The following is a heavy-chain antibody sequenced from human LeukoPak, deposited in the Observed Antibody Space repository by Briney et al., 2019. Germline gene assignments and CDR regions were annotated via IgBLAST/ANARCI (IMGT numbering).Heavy chain of an antibody. CDR1: GFTFSDNY. CDR3: ARVGLTGYYRAFYY. CDR2: ISSSGSTI. V-gene: IGHV3-11*01. D-gene: IGHD3-9*01. Sequence: GGSLRLFCAASGFTFSDNYMSWIRQAPGRGLEWVSYISSSGSTIYYADSVKGRFPISRDNAKNSLYLQMNSLRAEDTAVYYCARVGLTGYYRAFYYWGQGTLVTVSS. J-gene: IGHJ4*02.